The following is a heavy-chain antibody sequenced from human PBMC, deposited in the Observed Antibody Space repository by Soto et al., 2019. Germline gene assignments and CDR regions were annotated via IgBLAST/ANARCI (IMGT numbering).Heavy chain of an antibody. CDR3: AKDGVFGPWYFDY. Sequence: VGSLRLSCAASRFTFRSYAMSWDRQAPGKGLEWVSAISGSGGSTYYADSVKGRFTISRDNSKNTLYLQMNSLRAEDTAVYYCAKDGVFGPWYFDYWGQGTLVTVSS. CDR2: ISGSGGST. V-gene: IGHV3-23*01. J-gene: IGHJ4*02. CDR1: RFTFRSYA. D-gene: IGHD3-3*01.